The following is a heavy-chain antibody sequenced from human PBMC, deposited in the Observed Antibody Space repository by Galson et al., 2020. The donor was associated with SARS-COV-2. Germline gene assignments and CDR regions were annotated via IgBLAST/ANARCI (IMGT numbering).Heavy chain of an antibody. CDR1: GYTFTSYG. CDR2: ISAYNGNT. Sequence: ASVKVSCKASGYTFTSYGISWVRQAPGQGLEWMGWISAYNGNTNYAQKLQGRVTMTTDTSTSTAYMELRSLRSDDTAVYYCARDTGGRGYSGYDVCGYFGCWFDPWGQGTLVTVSS. J-gene: IGHJ5*02. D-gene: IGHD5-12*01. CDR3: ARDTGGRGYSGYDVCGYFGCWFDP. V-gene: IGHV1-18*01.